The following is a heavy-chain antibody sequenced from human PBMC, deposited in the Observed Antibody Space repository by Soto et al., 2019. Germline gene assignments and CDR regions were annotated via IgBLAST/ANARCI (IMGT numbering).Heavy chain of an antibody. CDR3: AHRHRASAGLFDL. Sequence: QITLKESGPTLVKPTQTLTLTCTFSGFSLTTSAVGVGWIRQPPGKALEWLTVIYGDDDQRSSPSLRSRLTISKDTSNNQVVLRMTHMDPVDTATYYCAHRHRASAGLFDLWGQGTLVTVSS. V-gene: IGHV2-5*02. J-gene: IGHJ4*02. CDR2: IYGDDDQ. CDR1: GFSLTTSAVG.